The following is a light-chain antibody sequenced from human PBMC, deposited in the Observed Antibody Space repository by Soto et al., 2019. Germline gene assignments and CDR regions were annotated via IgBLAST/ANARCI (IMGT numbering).Light chain of an antibody. Sequence: DIVMTQSPDSLAVSLGERATINCKSSQSVLYSSNNKNYLARYQQKPGQPPKLIISWTSTRKAAVHAPFSGSGSRTDFTLPISTLPADDVAVCYCQQFYSTLWTFGQGTKMDIK. J-gene: IGKJ1*01. CDR2: WTS. V-gene: IGKV4-1*01. CDR1: QSVLYSSNNKNY. CDR3: QQFYSTLWT.